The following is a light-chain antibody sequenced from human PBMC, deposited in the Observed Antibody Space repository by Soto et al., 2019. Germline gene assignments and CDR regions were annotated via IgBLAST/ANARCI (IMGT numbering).Light chain of an antibody. Sequence: DIQMTQSPSSLSASVGDRVTITCRASQSISSYLNWYQQKPGKAPKLLIYAASSLQSGVPSRFSGSGSGTDFTRTISSLQPEDFATYYCQQSYSTPRSTFGQGTKLEIK. CDR1: QSISSY. J-gene: IGKJ2*01. V-gene: IGKV1-39*01. CDR2: AAS. CDR3: QQSYSTPRST.